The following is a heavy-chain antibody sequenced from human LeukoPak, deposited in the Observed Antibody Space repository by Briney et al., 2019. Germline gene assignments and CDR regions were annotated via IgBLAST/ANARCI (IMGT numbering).Heavy chain of an antibody. CDR1: GGSISSYY. CDR3: ARDQWAWGANPTRGDAFEI. CDR2: IYTSGST. Sequence: SETLSLTCTVSGGSISSYYWSWIRQPAGKGLEWIGRIYTSGSTNYNPSLKSRVTMSVDTSKNQFSLKLSSVTAADTAVYYCARDQWAWGANPTRGDAFEIWGQGTMVTVSS. J-gene: IGHJ3*02. D-gene: IGHD3-10*01. V-gene: IGHV4-4*07.